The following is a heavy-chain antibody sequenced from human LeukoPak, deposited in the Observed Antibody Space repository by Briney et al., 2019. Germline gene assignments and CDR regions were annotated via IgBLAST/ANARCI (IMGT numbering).Heavy chain of an antibody. CDR3: ARGALNWNYRHYFDY. Sequence: PSETLSLTCTVPGGSISSYYWSWIRQPAGKGLEWIGRIYTSGSTNYNPSLKSRVTMSVDTSKNQFSLKLSSVTAADTAVYYCARGALNWNYRHYFDYWGQGTLVTVSS. CDR2: IYTSGST. V-gene: IGHV4-4*07. CDR1: GGSISSYY. D-gene: IGHD1-7*01. J-gene: IGHJ4*02.